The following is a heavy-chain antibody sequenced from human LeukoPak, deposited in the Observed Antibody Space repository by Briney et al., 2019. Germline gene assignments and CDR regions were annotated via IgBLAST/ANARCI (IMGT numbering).Heavy chain of an antibody. J-gene: IGHJ6*03. CDR3: TKDINSGIFYNTYMDV. V-gene: IGHV3-7*03. D-gene: IGHD3-10*01. CDR1: RFTFSSYW. CDR2: IKQDGNEK. Sequence: GGSLRLSCAASRFTFSSYWMSWVRQAPGKGLEWVANIKQDGNEKYYVDSVKGRFTISRDNSKSSLYLQMNNLRPEDTALYYCTKDINSGIFYNTYMDVWGKGTPVTVSS.